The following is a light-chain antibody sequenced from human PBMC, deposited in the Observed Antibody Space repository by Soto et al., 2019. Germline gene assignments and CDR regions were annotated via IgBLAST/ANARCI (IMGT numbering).Light chain of an antibody. V-gene: IGLV2-14*01. CDR1: SSDVGGYNY. J-gene: IGLJ1*01. Sequence: QSVLTQPASVSGSPGQSITISCTGTSSDVGGYNYVSWYQQHPGKAPKLMIYDVGDRPSGVSNRFSGSKSGNTASLTISGLQAEDEADYYCCSFTSSNLYVFGTGTKVTVL. CDR2: DVG. CDR3: CSFTSSNLYV.